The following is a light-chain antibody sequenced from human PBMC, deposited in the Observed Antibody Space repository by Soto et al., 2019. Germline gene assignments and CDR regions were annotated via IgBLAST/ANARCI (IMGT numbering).Light chain of an antibody. CDR3: QQYGSSRWT. Sequence: EIVLTQSPGTLSLSPGEGATLSCRASQSVSSNLAWYQQKPGQAPRLLIYGASSRATGIPDRFSGSGSGTDFTLTISRLEPEDFAVYYCQQYGSSRWTFGQGTKVDI. J-gene: IGKJ1*01. CDR1: QSVSSN. V-gene: IGKV3-20*01. CDR2: GAS.